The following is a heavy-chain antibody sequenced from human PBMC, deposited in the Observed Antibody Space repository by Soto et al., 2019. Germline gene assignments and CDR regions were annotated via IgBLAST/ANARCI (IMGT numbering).Heavy chain of an antibody. CDR3: ARQGVYPGGSGSFGY. CDR1: GGSISSSSYY. CDR2: IYYSGST. Sequence: SETLSLTCTVSGGSISSSSYYWGWIRQPPGKGLEWIGSIYYSGSTYYNPSLKSRVTISVDTSKNQFSLKLSSVTAADTAVYCCARQGVYPGGSGSFGYWGQGTLVTVSS. J-gene: IGHJ4*02. D-gene: IGHD3-10*01. V-gene: IGHV4-39*01.